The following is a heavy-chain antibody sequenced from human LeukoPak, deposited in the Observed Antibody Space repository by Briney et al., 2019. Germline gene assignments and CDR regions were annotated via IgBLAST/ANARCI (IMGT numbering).Heavy chain of an antibody. CDR1: GYTFTDYF. V-gene: IGHV1-2*02. D-gene: IGHD1-20*01. CDR2: INPNVGVT. J-gene: IGHJ4*02. CDR3: ARVITGAVAYAY. Sequence: GASVKVSRKASGYTFTDYFIHWVRQAPEQGLEWMGWINPNVGVTSNAQNFQGRVTMTRDTSISTAYMELSRLGSDDTAVYYCARVITGAVAYAYWGQGTLVTVSS.